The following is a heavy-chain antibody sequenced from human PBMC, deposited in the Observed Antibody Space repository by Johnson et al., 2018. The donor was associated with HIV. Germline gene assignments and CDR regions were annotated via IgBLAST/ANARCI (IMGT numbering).Heavy chain of an antibody. V-gene: IGHV3-15*01. Sequence: VQLVEYGGGLVQPGGSLRLSCAASGFTFNNAWMSWVRQAPGKGLEWVGRIKSKTDGGTTDYAAPVKGRFTISRDDSKNTLYLQMNSLRAEDTAVYYCATSTASDAFDIWGQGTMVTVSS. CDR3: ATSTASDAFDI. CDR1: GFTFNNAW. D-gene: IGHD1-1*01. CDR2: IKSKTDGGTT. J-gene: IGHJ3*02.